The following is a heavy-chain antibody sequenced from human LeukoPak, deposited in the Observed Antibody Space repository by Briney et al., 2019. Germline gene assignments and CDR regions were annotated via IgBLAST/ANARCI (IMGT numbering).Heavy chain of an antibody. CDR1: GHTFTGYA. J-gene: IGHJ3*02. CDR2: INPNSGGA. D-gene: IGHD5-24*01. Sequence: ASVKVSSKASGHTFTGYAMHCTRRAPGQGLEWVGWINPNSGGADYGQKFQGRVTMTRDTSISTAYMEVSRLRYDDTAIDYCARVNYDAFDIWGQGTMVTVSS. CDR3: ARVNYDAFDI. V-gene: IGHV1-2*02.